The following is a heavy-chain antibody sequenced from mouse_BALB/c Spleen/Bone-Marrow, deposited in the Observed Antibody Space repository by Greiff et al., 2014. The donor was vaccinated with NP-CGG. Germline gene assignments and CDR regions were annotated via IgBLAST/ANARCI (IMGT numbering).Heavy chain of an antibody. CDR3: ARCDDYSYYFDY. CDR2: IYPGDGDT. J-gene: IGHJ2*01. CDR1: GYAFSNYW. D-gene: IGHD2-3*01. Sequence: VQLQQSGADLVRPGSSVKISCKASGYAFSNYWMNWVKQRPGQGLEWIGQIYPGDGDTNYNGKFKGKATLTADKSSSTAYMQLSSLTSEDSAVYFWARCDDYSYYFDYWGQGTTLTVSS. V-gene: IGHV1-80*01.